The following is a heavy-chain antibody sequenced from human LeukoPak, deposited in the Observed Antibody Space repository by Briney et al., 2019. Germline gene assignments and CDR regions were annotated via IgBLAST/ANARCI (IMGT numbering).Heavy chain of an antibody. J-gene: IGHJ3*02. CDR3: ARWGVGWLQFSDAFDI. Sequence: PGGSLRLSCAASGFTFRSYAMSWVRQAPGKGLEWVSAITDSGDSTYSADSVEGRFTTSRDNSKNTVYLQMNSLRAEDTAVYYCARWGVGWLQFSDAFDIWGQGTMVTVSS. CDR2: ITDSGDST. D-gene: IGHD5-24*01. V-gene: IGHV3-23*01. CDR1: GFTFRSYA.